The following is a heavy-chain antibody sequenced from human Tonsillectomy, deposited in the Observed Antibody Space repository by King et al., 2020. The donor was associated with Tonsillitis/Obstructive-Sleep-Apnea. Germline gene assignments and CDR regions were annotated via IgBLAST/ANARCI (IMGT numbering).Heavy chain of an antibody. D-gene: IGHD3-10*01. CDR2: IYYSGST. J-gene: IGHJ4*02. CDR1: GGSISSGGYY. V-gene: IGHV4-31*01. CDR3: ARTEHLYGSGSYQPPAFDY. Sequence: VQLQESGPGLVKPSQTLSLTCTVSGGSISSGGYYWSWIRQHPGKGLEWIGYIYYSGSTYYNPSLKSLVTIAVDTSKNQFSLKLRSVTAAVTAVYYCARTEHLYGSGSYQPPAFDYWGQGTLVTVSS.